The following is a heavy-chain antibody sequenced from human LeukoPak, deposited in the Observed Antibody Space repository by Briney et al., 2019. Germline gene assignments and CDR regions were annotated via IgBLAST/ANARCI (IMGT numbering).Heavy chain of an antibody. CDR1: GFTFTTYP. CDR3: ARACSGGTCYLAAFDI. Sequence: GGSLRLSCDASGFTFTTYPMSRVRQAPGKGLERVSAISNSGVSTYYADSVKGRFTISRDNSKNTLHLQMNSLRAEDTAVYYCARACSGGTCYLAAFDIWGQGTMVTVSS. D-gene: IGHD2-15*01. J-gene: IGHJ3*02. V-gene: IGHV3-23*01. CDR2: ISNSGVST.